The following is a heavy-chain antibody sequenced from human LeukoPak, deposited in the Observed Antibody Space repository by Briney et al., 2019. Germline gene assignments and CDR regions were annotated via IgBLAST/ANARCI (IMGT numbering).Heavy chain of an antibody. CDR1: GFTFTSYA. D-gene: IGHD4-23*01. J-gene: IGHJ4*02. CDR3: ANRPAYGGNS. V-gene: IGHV3-23*01. Sequence: GGSLRLSCAASGFTFTSYAMSWVRQAPGEGLEWVSPISGSVGSTYYAYSVKGRFTTSRDNSKNTLYLQMNSLRAEDTAVYYCANRPAYGGNSWGEGTLVTVSS. CDR2: ISGSVGST.